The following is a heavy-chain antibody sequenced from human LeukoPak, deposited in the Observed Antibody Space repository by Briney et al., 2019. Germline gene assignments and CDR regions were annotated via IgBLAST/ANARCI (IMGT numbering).Heavy chain of an antibody. Sequence: GGSLRLSCAASGFTFSSYWMSWVRQAPGKGLEWVANIKQDGSEKYYVDSVKGRFTISRDNAKSSLYLQMNSLRAEDTAVYYCAGERGYAYYYYGMDVWGQGTTVTVSS. CDR1: GFTFSSYW. CDR3: AGERGYAYYYYGMDV. CDR2: IKQDGSEK. V-gene: IGHV3-7*01. J-gene: IGHJ6*02. D-gene: IGHD5-12*01.